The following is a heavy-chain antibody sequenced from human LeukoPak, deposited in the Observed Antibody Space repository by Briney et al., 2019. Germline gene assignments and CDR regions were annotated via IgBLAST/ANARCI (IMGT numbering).Heavy chain of an antibody. Sequence: SVKVSCKASGGTFSSYAISWVRQAPGQGLEWMGRIIPILGIANYAQKFQGRVTITADESTSTAYMELSSLRSEDTAVYYCARAVGFGELPSYYFDYWGQGTLVTVSS. CDR3: ARAVGFGELPSYYFDY. CDR2: IIPILGIA. J-gene: IGHJ4*02. CDR1: GGTFSSYA. V-gene: IGHV1-69*04. D-gene: IGHD3-10*01.